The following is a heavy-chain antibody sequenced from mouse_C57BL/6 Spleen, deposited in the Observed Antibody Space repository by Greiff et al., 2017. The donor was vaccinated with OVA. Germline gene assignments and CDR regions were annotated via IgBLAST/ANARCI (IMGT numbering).Heavy chain of an antibody. CDR2: IYPGSGST. CDR3: ARNNDYSNYDDY. D-gene: IGHD2-5*01. Sequence: VQLQQPGAELVKPGASVKMSCKASGYTFTSYWITWVKQRPGQGLEWIGDIYPGSGSTNYNEKFKSKATLTVDTSSSTAYMQLSSLTSEDSAVYYCARNNDYSNYDDYWGQGTTLTVSA. CDR1: GYTFTSYW. J-gene: IGHJ2*01. V-gene: IGHV1-55*01.